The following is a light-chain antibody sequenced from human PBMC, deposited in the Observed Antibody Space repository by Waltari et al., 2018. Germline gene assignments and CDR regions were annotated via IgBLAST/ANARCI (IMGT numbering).Light chain of an antibody. CDR2: AVS. CDR1: QSISRY. CDR3: QNHERLPAV. J-gene: IGKJ1*01. Sequence: IVLTQSPGTLSLSPGERATLSCRASQSISRYLAWYQQKPGQAPRLLIYAVSSRATGIPDRFSGSGSGTDFSLTISRLEPEDFAVYFCQNHERLPAVFGQGTKVEIK. V-gene: IGKV3-20*01.